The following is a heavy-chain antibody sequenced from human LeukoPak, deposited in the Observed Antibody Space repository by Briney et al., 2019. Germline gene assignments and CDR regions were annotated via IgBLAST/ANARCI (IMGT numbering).Heavy chain of an antibody. CDR1: GGTFSSYA. D-gene: IGHD1-14*01. CDR2: IIPIFGTA. Sequence: ASVKISCKASGGTFSSYAISWVRQAPGQGLEWMGGIIPIFGTANYAQKFQGRVTMTEDTSTDTAYMELSSLRSEDTAVYYCATGPLGNWFDPWGQGTLVTVSS. J-gene: IGHJ5*02. CDR3: ATGPLGNWFDP. V-gene: IGHV1-69*06.